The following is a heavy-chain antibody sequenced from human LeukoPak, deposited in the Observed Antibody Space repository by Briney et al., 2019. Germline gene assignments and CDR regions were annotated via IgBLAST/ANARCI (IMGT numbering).Heavy chain of an antibody. D-gene: IGHD2-2*01. V-gene: IGHV4-34*01. CDR2: INHSGST. Sequence: SETLSLTCAVYGGSFSGYYWSWIRQPPGKGLEWIGEINHSGSTNYNPSLKSRATISVDTSKNQFSLKLSSVTAADTAVYYCARGVPMVYWGQGTLVTVSS. CDR3: ARGVPMVY. J-gene: IGHJ4*02. CDR1: GGSFSGYY.